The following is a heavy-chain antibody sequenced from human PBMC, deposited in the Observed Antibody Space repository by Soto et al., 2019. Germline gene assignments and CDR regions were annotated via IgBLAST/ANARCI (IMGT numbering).Heavy chain of an antibody. CDR2: IYYSGST. D-gene: IGHD3-22*01. Sequence: QVQLQESGPGLVKPSQTLSLTCTVSGGSISSGGYYWSWIRQHPGKGLEWIGYIYYSGSTYYNPSLKSRVTISVDTSKNQCSLKLSSVTAADTAVYYCARDSSGYSLGYYYYYGMDVWGQGTTVTVSS. J-gene: IGHJ6*02. CDR3: ARDSSGYSLGYYYYYGMDV. CDR1: GGSISSGGYY. V-gene: IGHV4-31*03.